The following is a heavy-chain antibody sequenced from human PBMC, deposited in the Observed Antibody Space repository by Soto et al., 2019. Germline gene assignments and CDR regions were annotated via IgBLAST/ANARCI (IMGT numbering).Heavy chain of an antibody. Sequence: SVKVSCKALGGTFSTYAIHWIRQAPGQGLEWMGGIIPMFGTSNYAQKFDGRVTFTADESTSTAYMEMRSLRSDDTAVFFCARKRLASPATVGYRYHGLDLWGQGTMVTVSS. CDR1: GGTFSTYA. J-gene: IGHJ6*02. CDR3: ARKRLASPATVGYRYHGLDL. V-gene: IGHV1-69*13. CDR2: IIPMFGTS. D-gene: IGHD2-2*01.